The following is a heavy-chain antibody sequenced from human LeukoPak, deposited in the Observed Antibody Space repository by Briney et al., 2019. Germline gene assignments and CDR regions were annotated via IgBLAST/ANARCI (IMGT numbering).Heavy chain of an antibody. V-gene: IGHV1-2*02. J-gene: IGHJ4*02. CDR1: GGTFSSYA. D-gene: IGHD4-17*01. CDR2: INPNSGGT. CDR3: ARAGDYGQDYFDY. Sequence: GSSVKVSCKASGGTFSSYAISWVRQAPGQGLEWMGWINPNSGGTNYAQKFQGRVTMTRDTSISTAYMELSRLRSDDTAVYYCARAGDYGQDYFDYWGQGTLVTVSS.